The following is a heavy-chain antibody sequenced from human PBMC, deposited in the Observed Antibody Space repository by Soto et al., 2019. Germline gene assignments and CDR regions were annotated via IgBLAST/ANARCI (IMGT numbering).Heavy chain of an antibody. J-gene: IGHJ4*02. D-gene: IGHD6-19*01. Sequence: EVQLLESGGGLVQPGGSLRLSCAASGFTFSSYAMSWVRQAPGKGLEWVSAISGSCGSTYYADSVKGRFTISRDNSMNTLYLQMNSLRAEDTAVYYCAKDKETGENSGCYYFDYWGQGTLVTVSS. CDR3: AKDKETGENSGCYYFDY. CDR2: ISGSCGST. V-gene: IGHV3-23*01. CDR1: GFTFSSYA.